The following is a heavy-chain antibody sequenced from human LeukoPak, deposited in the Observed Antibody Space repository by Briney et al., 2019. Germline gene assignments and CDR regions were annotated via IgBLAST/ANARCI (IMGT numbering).Heavy chain of an antibody. Sequence: ASVKVSCKASGYTFTSYGISWVRQAPGQGLEWMGWISAYNGNTNCAQKLQGRVTMTTDTSTSTAYMELRSLRSDDTAVYYCARDSDYYDSSGYYALPTGYWGQGTLVTVSS. D-gene: IGHD3-22*01. V-gene: IGHV1-18*01. CDR1: GYTFTSYG. CDR2: ISAYNGNT. J-gene: IGHJ4*02. CDR3: ARDSDYYDSSGYYALPTGY.